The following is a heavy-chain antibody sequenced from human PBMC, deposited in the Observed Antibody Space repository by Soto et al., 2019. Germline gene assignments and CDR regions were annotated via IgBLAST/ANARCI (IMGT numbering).Heavy chain of an antibody. V-gene: IGHV4-34*01. CDR1: GGCLSGYY. D-gene: IGHD6-25*01. Sequence: SXTLSLTCAVYGGCLSGYYWSWVRQPPGKGLEWTGEINHSGSTNYNPSLKSRVTISVDTSKNQFSLKLSSVTAADTAVYYCARGKERLDAPGFDYWGQGTLVTVSS. CDR2: INHSGST. CDR3: ARGKERLDAPGFDY. J-gene: IGHJ4*02.